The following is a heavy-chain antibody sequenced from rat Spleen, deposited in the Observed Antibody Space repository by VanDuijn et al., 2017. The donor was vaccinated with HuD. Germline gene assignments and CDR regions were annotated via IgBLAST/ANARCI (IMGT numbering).Heavy chain of an antibody. CDR3: ARGWERFAY. V-gene: IGHV2-43*01. CDR2: IWSGGST. D-gene: IGHD5-1*01. J-gene: IGHJ3*01. CDR1: GFSLTSYH. Sequence: QVQLKESGPGLVQPSQTLSLTCTVSGFSLTSYHISWVRQPPGKGLEWMGVIWSGGSTAYSSLLNSRLSISRDTSKSQVFLKMNSLQTEDTAMYFCARGWERFAYWGQGTLVTVSS.